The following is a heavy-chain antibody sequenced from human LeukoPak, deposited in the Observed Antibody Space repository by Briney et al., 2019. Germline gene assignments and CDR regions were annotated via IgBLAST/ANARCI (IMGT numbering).Heavy chain of an antibody. CDR1: GYTLTELS. CDR2: FDPEDGET. D-gene: IGHD5-18*01. CDR3: ATALGYSYGFAY. V-gene: IGHV1-24*01. Sequence: ASVKVSCKVSGYTLTELSMHWVRQAPGKGLEWMGGFDPEDGETIYAQKFQGRVTMTEDTSTDTAYMELSSLRSEDTAVYYCATALGYSYGFAYWGQGTLVTVSS. J-gene: IGHJ4*02.